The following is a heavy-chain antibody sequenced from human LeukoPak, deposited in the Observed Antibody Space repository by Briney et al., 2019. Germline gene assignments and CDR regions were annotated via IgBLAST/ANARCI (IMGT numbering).Heavy chain of an antibody. J-gene: IGHJ4*02. CDR3: AKDARRDGYSYDY. Sequence: GGSLRLSCAASGFTFSSYAMNWVRQAPGKGLEWVSGISGSGGSTNYADSVEGRFTISRDNSNNTLYLQMNSLRAGDTAVYYCAKDARRDGYSYDYWGQGTLVTVSS. CDR1: GFTFSSYA. D-gene: IGHD5-24*01. CDR2: ISGSGGST. V-gene: IGHV3-23*01.